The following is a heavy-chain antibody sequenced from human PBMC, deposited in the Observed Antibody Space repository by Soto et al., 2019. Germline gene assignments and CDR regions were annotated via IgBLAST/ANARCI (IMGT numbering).Heavy chain of an antibody. CDR3: ARGSYNWNPRVNWFDP. CDR1: GYSISSSYY. CDR2: IYHSGST. D-gene: IGHD1-20*01. J-gene: IGHJ5*02. V-gene: IGHV4-38-2*01. Sequence: SETLSLTCAVSGYSISSSYYGGWIRQPPGKGLEWIGSIYHSGSTYYNPSLKSRVTISVDTSKNQFSLNLSSVTAADTAVYYCARGSYNWNPRVNWFDPWGQGTLVTVSS.